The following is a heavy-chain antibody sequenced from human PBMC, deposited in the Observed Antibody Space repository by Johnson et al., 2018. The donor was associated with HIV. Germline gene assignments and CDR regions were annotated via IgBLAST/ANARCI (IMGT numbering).Heavy chain of an antibody. D-gene: IGHD3-10*01. V-gene: IGHV3-30-3*01. J-gene: IGHJ3*02. CDR3: AKGTSEGRVNAFEI. Sequence: QVQLVESGGGVVQPGRSLRLSCAASGFLFSRYAMHWVRQAPGKGLEWVAVISYDGGNNYYADSVKGRFTISRDNSKNTLYLQMKSLRVEDTAVYYCAKGTSEGRVNAFEIWGQGTMVTISS. CDR2: ISYDGGNN. CDR1: GFLFSRYA.